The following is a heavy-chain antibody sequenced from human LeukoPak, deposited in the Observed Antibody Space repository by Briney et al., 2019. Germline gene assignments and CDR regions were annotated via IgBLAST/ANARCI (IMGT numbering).Heavy chain of an antibody. Sequence: ASVKVSCKVSGYTLTELSMHWVRQAPGKGLEWMGGFDPEDVETIYAQKFQGRVTMTEDTATDTASRELSSLRSEDTAVYYCTKRGYGSGSYYGRADTFDIWGHGTMVTVSS. D-gene: IGHD3-10*01. V-gene: IGHV1-24*01. CDR2: FDPEDVET. J-gene: IGHJ3*02. CDR1: GYTLTELS. CDR3: TKRGYGSGSYYGRADTFDI.